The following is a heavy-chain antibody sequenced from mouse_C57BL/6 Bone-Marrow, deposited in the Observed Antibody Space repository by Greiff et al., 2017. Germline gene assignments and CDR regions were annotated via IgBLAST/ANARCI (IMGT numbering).Heavy chain of an antibody. D-gene: IGHD1-1*01. CDR2: IYPGSGST. Sequence: QVQLKQPGAELVKPGASVKMSCKASGYTFTSYWITWVKQRPGQGLEWIGDIYPGSGSTNYNEKFKSKATLTVDTSSSTAYMQLSSLTSEDSAVYYCARFKGDYYGSSYYYFDYWGQGTTLTASS. CDR1: GYTFTSYW. J-gene: IGHJ2*01. CDR3: ARFKGDYYGSSYYYFDY. V-gene: IGHV1-55*01.